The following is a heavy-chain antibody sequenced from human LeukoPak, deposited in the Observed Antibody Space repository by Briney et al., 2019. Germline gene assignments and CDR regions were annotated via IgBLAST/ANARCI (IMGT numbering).Heavy chain of an antibody. CDR3: ARVHYGDFSYYFDY. V-gene: IGHV4-4*07. CDR2: IYTSGST. D-gene: IGHD4-17*01. CDR1: GDSISNYY. Sequence: PSETLSLTCTVSGDSISNYYWSWIRQPAGKGLEWIGRIYTSGSTNYNPSLESRVTMSVDTSKNQFSLKLSSVTAADTAVYYCARVHYGDFSYYFDYWGQGTLVTVSS. J-gene: IGHJ4*02.